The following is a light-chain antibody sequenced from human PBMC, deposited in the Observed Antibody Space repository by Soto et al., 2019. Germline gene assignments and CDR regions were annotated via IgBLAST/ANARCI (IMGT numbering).Light chain of an antibody. CDR2: SNN. CDR1: SSNIGGNT. Sequence: QSVLTQPPSASGTPWQRVTISCSGSSSNIGGNTVNWYQQLPGTAPKLLIYSNNQRPSGVPDRFSGSKSGTSASLAISGLQSEDGADYYCAAWDDSLNGDYVFGAGTKVTGL. CDR3: AAWDDSLNGDYV. J-gene: IGLJ1*01. V-gene: IGLV1-44*01.